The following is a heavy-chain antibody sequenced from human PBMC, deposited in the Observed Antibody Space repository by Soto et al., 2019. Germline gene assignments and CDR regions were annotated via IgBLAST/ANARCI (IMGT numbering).Heavy chain of an antibody. Sequence: PXGSLKLSCSASGFILSDYGMHWVRQAPGRGLEWVAFISFAGSTHYGESMNGRFTISRDTSKNMLYLQMNGLRPDDTGVYYCAKEQFNTGWTQPGYWGQGTLVTVSS. D-gene: IGHD6-19*01. CDR3: AKEQFNTGWTQPGY. CDR2: ISFAGST. CDR1: GFILSDYG. J-gene: IGHJ4*02. V-gene: IGHV3-30*18.